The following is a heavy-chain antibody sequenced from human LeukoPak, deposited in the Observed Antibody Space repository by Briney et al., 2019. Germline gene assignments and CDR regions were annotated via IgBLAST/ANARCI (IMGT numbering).Heavy chain of an antibody. CDR2: IYSGGST. CDR3: ARDAFRQNWFDP. Sequence: TGGPLRLSCAASGFTVSINYMSWVRQAPGKGLEWVSVIYSGGSTYYADSVKGRFTISRDNSKNTLYLQMNSLRAEDTAVYYCARDAFRQNWFDPWGQGTLVTVSS. J-gene: IGHJ5*02. V-gene: IGHV3-53*01. CDR1: GFTVSINY.